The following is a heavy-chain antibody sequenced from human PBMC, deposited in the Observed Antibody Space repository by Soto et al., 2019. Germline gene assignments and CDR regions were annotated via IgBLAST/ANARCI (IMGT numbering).Heavy chain of an antibody. V-gene: IGHV3-11*01. CDR2: ISRISSTI. CDR1: GFTFSDYY. J-gene: IGHJ4*02. CDR3: ARESGSRWCYLDY. Sequence: QVQLVESGGGLVKPGGSLRLSCAASGFTFSDYYMSWIRQAPGKGLDWVSYISRISSTIYYADSVKGRFTISRDNAKNSLELQMSSLRAEHTAVYCCARESGSRWCYLDYGGQGALVAFSS. D-gene: IGHD6-13*01.